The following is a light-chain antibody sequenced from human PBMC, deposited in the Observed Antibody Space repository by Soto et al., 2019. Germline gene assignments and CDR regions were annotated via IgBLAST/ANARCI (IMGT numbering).Light chain of an antibody. CDR2: LGS. CDR1: QRLVHSNGCNY. CDR3: MQALQNPRT. J-gene: IGKJ2*01. V-gene: IGKV2-28*01. Sequence: VMTQSPLSLPVTPGEPASISCNSSQRLVHSNGCNYLDWYLQMPGQSPQLLIYLGSNRAFGVPDRISGSASGTDFTLKISRVKAEEDAVYYCMQALQNPRTFGLGSKLEIK.